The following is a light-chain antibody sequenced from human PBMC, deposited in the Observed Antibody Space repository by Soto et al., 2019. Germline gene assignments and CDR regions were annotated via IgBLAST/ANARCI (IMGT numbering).Light chain of an antibody. Sequence: QSVLTQPPSVSAATGQKVTISCSGSSSNIGGNSVSWYQQLPGTAPKLLIYDDNKRPSGIPDRFSGSKSGTSATLGITGFQTGDEADYYCGSWDSRLSAYVFGTGTKVT. CDR3: GSWDSRLSAYV. V-gene: IGLV1-51*01. CDR2: DDN. J-gene: IGLJ1*01. CDR1: SSNIGGNS.